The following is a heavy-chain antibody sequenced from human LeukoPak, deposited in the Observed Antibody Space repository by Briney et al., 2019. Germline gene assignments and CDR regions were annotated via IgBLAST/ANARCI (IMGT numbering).Heavy chain of an antibody. J-gene: IGHJ4*02. Sequence: SETLSLTCAVYGGSFSGYYWSWIRHPPGQGLEWIGEINHSGSTNYNPSLKSRVTISVDTSKNQFSLKLSSVTAADTAVYYCARLGWLVRSLDYWGQGTLVTVSS. D-gene: IGHD6-19*01. V-gene: IGHV4-34*01. CDR3: ARLGWLVRSLDY. CDR2: INHSGST. CDR1: GGSFSGYY.